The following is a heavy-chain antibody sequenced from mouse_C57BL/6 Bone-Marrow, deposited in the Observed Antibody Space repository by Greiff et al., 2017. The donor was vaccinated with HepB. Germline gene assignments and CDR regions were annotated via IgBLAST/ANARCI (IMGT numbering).Heavy chain of an antibody. Sequence: EVQLVESGPGMVKPSQSLSLTCTVTGYSITSGYDWHWIRHFPGNKLEWMGYISYSGSTNYNPSLKSRISITHDTSKNHIFLKLNSVTTEDTATYYCARDRGNGYSWFAYWGQGTLVTVSA. J-gene: IGHJ3*01. CDR1: GYSITSGYD. CDR3: ARDRGNGYSWFAY. V-gene: IGHV3-1*01. D-gene: IGHD2-3*01. CDR2: ISYSGST.